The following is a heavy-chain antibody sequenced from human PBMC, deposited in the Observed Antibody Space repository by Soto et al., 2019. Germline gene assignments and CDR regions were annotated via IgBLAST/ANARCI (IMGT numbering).Heavy chain of an antibody. V-gene: IGHV3-64*01. J-gene: IGHJ6*03. CDR1: GLPLSGYA. CDR3: ARRARPDFYYMDV. D-gene: IGHD6-6*01. Sequence: GGSLRLSCAASGLPLSGYAMDWVRQDPGKGLEYVSGISSNGVGTYYANSVQGRFTISRDNSKNTVYLQMGSLRPEDMAVYYCARRARPDFYYMDVWGKGTTVTVSS. CDR2: ISSNGVGT.